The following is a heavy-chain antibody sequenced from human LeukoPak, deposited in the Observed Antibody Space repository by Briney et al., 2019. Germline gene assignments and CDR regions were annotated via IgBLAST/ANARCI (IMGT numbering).Heavy chain of an antibody. J-gene: IGHJ4*02. CDR1: GFNFNNFA. V-gene: IGHV3-23*01. CDR3: AKGAEIDH. CDR2: MTGPADTT. Sequence: PGGSLSLSCAAPGFNFNNFAMSWVRQAPGKGPEWLSAMTGPADTTYYAESVKGRFTISRDYSKSMVYLQMTSLRVEDTAIYYCAKGAEIDHWGQGTLVTVSS.